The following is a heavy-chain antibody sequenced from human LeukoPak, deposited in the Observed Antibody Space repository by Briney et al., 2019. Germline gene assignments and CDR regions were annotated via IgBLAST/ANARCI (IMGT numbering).Heavy chain of an antibody. CDR3: ARQGYNFFDY. J-gene: IGHJ4*02. CDR2: IDPSDSYT. Sequence: SPRTFSWRSADSSTSYWISCLRQMPRTRLQWMGRIDPSDSYTNPSPSFQGRVTISADQSLITADLQWSTLKASDAAMYYCARQGYNFFDYWGQGTLVTVSS. D-gene: IGHD5-24*01. CDR1: ADSSTSYW. V-gene: IGHV5-10-1*01.